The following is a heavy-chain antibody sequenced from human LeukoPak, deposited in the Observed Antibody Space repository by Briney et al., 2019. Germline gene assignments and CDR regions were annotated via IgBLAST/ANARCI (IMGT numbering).Heavy chain of an antibody. Sequence: SETLSPTCTVSGGSISSTSYYWGWIRQPPGKGLEWIGSIYYSGTTYYNPSLKSRITISLDTSKNQFSLKLSSVTAADTATYYCASTTSRGGSHFHYWGQGTLVTVSS. CDR2: IYYSGTT. J-gene: IGHJ4*02. D-gene: IGHD1-14*01. V-gene: IGHV4-39*01. CDR3: ASTTSRGGSHFHY. CDR1: GGSISSTSYY.